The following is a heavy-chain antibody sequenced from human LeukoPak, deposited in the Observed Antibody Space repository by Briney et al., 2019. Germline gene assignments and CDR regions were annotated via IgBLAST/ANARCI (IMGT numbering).Heavy chain of an antibody. V-gene: IGHV3-20*04. J-gene: IGHJ6*03. CDR3: ARGNYYDSSGYYFHMDV. CDR2: INWNGGST. Sequence: GGSLRLSCAASGFTFDDYGMSWVRQAPGKGLEWVSGINWNGGSTGYADSVKGRFTISRDNAKNSLYLQMNSLRAEDTALYYCARGNYYDSSGYYFHMDVWGKGTTVTVSS. CDR1: GFTFDDYG. D-gene: IGHD3-22*01.